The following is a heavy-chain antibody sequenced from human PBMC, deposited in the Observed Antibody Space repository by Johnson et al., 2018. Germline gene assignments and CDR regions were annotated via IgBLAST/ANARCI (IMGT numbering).Heavy chain of an antibody. D-gene: IGHD3-22*01. V-gene: IGHV3-74*01. CDR2: INGDGSST. CDR1: GFSFSTYW. Sequence: VQLQESGGGLVQPGGSLRLSCVASGFSFSTYWMHWVRQAPGKGLVWVSRINGDGSSTSYADSVKGRFTISRDDSKNTVYLQMNSLRAEDTAVYYCARPQVDYYDSSGYWADAFDIWVQGTRVTVST. CDR3: ARPQVDYYDSSGYWADAFDI. J-gene: IGHJ3*02.